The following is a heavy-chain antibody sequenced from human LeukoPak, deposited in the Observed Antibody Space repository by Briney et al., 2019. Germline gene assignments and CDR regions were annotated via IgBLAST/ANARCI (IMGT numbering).Heavy chain of an antibody. Sequence: GGSLRLSCAASGFTFSTYAMGWVRQAPGKGLEWVSFISGSGTSTYYADSVKGRFTISRDNSKNTLSLQMNSLRAEDTAVYYCARWYGSGSYYNVGFDPWGQGTLVTVSS. J-gene: IGHJ5*02. V-gene: IGHV3-23*01. CDR1: GFTFSTYA. CDR2: ISGSGTST. CDR3: ARWYGSGSYYNVGFDP. D-gene: IGHD3-10*01.